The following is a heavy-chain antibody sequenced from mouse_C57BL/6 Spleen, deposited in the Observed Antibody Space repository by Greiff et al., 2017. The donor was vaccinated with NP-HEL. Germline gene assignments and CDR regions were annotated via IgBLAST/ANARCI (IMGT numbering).Heavy chain of an antibody. D-gene: IGHD1-1*01. V-gene: IGHV1-82*01. CDR1: GYAFSSSW. J-gene: IGHJ2*01. CDR2: IYPGDGDT. CDR3: ASLHYYGSSPLDY. Sequence: VMLVESGPELVKPGASVKISCKASGYAFSSSWMNWVKQRPGKGLEWIGRIYPGDGDTNYNGKFKGKATLTADKSSSTAYMQLSSLTSEDSAVYFCASLHYYGSSPLDYWGQGTTLTVSS.